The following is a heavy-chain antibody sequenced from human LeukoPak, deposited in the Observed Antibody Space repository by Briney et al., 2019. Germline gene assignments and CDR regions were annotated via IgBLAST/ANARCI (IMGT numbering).Heavy chain of an antibody. CDR2: ISTFNGNT. CDR1: GYTFTSYG. J-gene: IGHJ6*04. Sequence: ASVNVSCQASGYTFTSYGISWVRQAPGQGLEWMGWISTFNGNTNYAQKVQGRVTFTTNTSTSTVYMELRSLRSDDTAVYYCARVSTRDGLDVWGKGTTVTVSS. D-gene: IGHD5/OR15-5a*01. V-gene: IGHV1-18*01. CDR3: ARVSTRDGLDV.